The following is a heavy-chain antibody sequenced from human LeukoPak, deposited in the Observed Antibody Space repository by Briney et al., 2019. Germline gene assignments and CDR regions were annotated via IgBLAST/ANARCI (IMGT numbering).Heavy chain of an antibody. J-gene: IGHJ4*02. CDR1: GASISSGSNS. CDR2: INHSGST. V-gene: IGHV4-39*07. Sequence: PSETLSLTCTVSGASISSGSNSWGWIRQPPGKGLEWIGEINHSGSTNYNPSLKSRVTISVDTSKNQFSLKLSSVTAADTAVYYCARSSRITMIVLVIKRAFDYWGQGTLVTVSS. CDR3: ARSSRITMIVLVIKRAFDY. D-gene: IGHD3-22*01.